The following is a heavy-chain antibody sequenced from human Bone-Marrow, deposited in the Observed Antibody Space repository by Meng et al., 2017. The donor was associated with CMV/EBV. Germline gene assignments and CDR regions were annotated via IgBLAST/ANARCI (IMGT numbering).Heavy chain of an antibody. Sequence: SVKVSCKASGYTFTSYYMHWVRQAPGQGLEWMGRIIPILGIANYAQKFQGRVTITADKSTSTAYMELSSLRSEDTAVYYCARDTVVVPAAIRYYYYGMDVWGPGNTVNVAS. CDR1: GYTFTSYY. CDR3: ARDTVVVPAAIRYYYYGMDV. J-gene: IGHJ6*02. V-gene: IGHV1-69*04. CDR2: IIPILGIA. D-gene: IGHD2-2*02.